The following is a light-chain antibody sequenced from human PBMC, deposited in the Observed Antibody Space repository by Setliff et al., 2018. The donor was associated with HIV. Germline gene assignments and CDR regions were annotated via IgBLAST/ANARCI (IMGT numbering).Light chain of an antibody. CDR3: QSYDSSLSGSNV. CDR2: GNK. CDR1: SSNIGAGYD. Sequence: QSVLTQPPSVSGAPGQRVTTSCTGSSSNIGAGYDVHWYQQLPGTAPKLLIYGNKFRPSGVPDRFSGSKSGTSASLAITGLQAEDEADYYCQSYDSSLSGSNVFGTGTKVTVL. J-gene: IGLJ1*01. V-gene: IGLV1-40*01.